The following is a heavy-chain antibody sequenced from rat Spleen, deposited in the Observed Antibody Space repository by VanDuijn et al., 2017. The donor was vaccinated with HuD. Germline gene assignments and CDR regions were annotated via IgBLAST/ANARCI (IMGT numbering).Heavy chain of an antibody. D-gene: IGHD1-2*01. Sequence: EVQLVESGGGLVQPGWSLKLSCAASGFTFSDYSMAWVRPAPKKGLEWVATISYDDSNTYYRDSVKGRFTISRDNTKNTLYLQMDNLRSEDTATYYCTRHGIVAISTAHYSDYWGQGIMVTVSS. CDR1: GFTFSDYS. V-gene: IGHV5-7*01. CDR3: TRHGIVAISTAHYSDY. J-gene: IGHJ2*01. CDR2: ISYDDSNT.